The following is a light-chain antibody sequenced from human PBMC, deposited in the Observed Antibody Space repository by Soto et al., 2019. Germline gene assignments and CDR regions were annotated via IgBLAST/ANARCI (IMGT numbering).Light chain of an antibody. CDR3: QQGGSFPIP. J-gene: IGKJ5*01. CDR1: QDIGSW. CDR2: GAS. V-gene: IGKV1-12*01. Sequence: DIQMTQSPSSVSASVGDRVTITCRASQDIGSWLAWYQQKPGKAPDLLIYGASSLQSGVPSRFYGRGSGTDFTLTISSLQPEDFATYYCQQGGSFPIPFGQGTRLEI.